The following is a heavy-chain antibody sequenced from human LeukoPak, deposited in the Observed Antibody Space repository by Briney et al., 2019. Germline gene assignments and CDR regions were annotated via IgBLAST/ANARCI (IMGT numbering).Heavy chain of an antibody. J-gene: IGHJ3*02. CDR1: GFTFDDYA. CDR2: ISWNSGSI. D-gene: IGHD3-10*01. V-gene: IGHV3-9*01. Sequence: GGSLRLSCAASGFTFDDYAMHWVRQAPGKGLEWVSGISWNSGSIGYADSVKGRFTISRDNAKNSLYLQMNSLRAEDTALYYCAKGVRITMVRGAFDIWGQGTMVTVSS. CDR3: AKGVRITMVRGAFDI.